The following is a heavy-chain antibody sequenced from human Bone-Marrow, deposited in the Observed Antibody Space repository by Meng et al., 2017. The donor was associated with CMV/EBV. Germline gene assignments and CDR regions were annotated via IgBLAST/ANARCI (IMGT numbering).Heavy chain of an antibody. CDR1: GFTFSDYY. J-gene: IGHJ6*02. CDR2: ISSSSTI. CDR3: ARDRQRRGYYYYGMDV. Sequence: GESLKISCAASGFTFSDYYMNWVRQAPGKGLEWVSSISSSSTIYYADSVKGRFTISRDNAKNSLYLQMNSLRAEDTAVYYCARDRQRRGYYYYGMDVWGQGTTVTVSS. D-gene: IGHD6-25*01. V-gene: IGHV3-69-1*02.